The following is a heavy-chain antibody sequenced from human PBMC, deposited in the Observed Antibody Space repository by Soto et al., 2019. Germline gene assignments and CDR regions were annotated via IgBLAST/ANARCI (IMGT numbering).Heavy chain of an antibody. J-gene: IGHJ4*02. CDR2: IYPGDSDT. CDR1: GYSFTNYW. Sequence: GESLKISCKVSGYSFTNYWIGWVRQLPGKGLEWMGTIYPGDSDTKYSQSFRGQVTVSADNSISTAYLQWSSLKASDTAVYYCARPTTASLYFDYWGQGTLVTVSS. CDR3: ARPTTASLYFDY. V-gene: IGHV5-51*01. D-gene: IGHD5-12*01.